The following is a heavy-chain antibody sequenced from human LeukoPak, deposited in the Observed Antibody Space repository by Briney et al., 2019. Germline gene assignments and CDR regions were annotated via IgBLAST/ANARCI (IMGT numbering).Heavy chain of an antibody. V-gene: IGHV3-23*01. CDR1: GFTFSSYA. CDR2: ISGSGGST. J-gene: IGHJ4*02. CDR3: ASSRTKYCSSTSCYPAPGFDY. Sequence: GGSLRLSCAASGFTFSSYAMSWVRQAPGKGLEWVSAISGSGGSTYYADSVKGRFTISRDNSKNTLYLQMNSLRAEDTAVYYCASSRTKYCSSTSCYPAPGFDYWGQGTLVTVSS. D-gene: IGHD2-2*01.